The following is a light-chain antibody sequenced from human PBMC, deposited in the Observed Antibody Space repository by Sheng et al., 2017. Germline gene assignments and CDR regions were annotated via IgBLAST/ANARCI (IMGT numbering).Light chain of an antibody. CDR1: QSVSNN. CDR3: QQSYNSPRT. CDR2: GAS. Sequence: EVVMTQSPATLSVSPGKRATLSCRASQSVSNNLAWYQQKPGQAPRLLMYGASTRAAGVPARFSGSGSGTEFTLTISSLQPEDFATYYCQQSYNSPRTFGQGTKVEIK. V-gene: IGKV3-15*01. J-gene: IGKJ1*01.